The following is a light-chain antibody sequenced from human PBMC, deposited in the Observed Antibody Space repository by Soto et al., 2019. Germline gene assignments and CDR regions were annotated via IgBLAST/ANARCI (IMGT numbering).Light chain of an antibody. CDR3: QQYGSSPRYT. Sequence: ETVMTQSPATLSVSPGERATLSCRASQSVSSNLAWYQQKPGQPPRLLIYEASSRATGIPDRFSGSGSGTDFTLTISRLEPEDFAVYYCQQYGSSPRYTFGQGTKVEI. CDR2: EAS. V-gene: IGKV3-20*01. CDR1: QSVSSN. J-gene: IGKJ2*01.